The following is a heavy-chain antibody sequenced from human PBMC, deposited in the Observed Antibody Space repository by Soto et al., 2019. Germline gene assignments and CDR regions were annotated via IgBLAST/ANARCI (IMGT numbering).Heavy chain of an antibody. V-gene: IGHV3-21*01. CDR3: ASLRGFNWNDNYYYYMDV. J-gene: IGHJ6*03. D-gene: IGHD1-1*01. Sequence: GGSLRLSCAASGFTFSSYSMNWVRQAPGKGLEWVSSISSSSSYIYYADSVKGRFTISRDNAKNSLYLQMNSLRAEDTAVYYCASLRGFNWNDNYYYYMDVWGKGTTVTVSS. CDR1: GFTFSSYS. CDR2: ISSSSSYI.